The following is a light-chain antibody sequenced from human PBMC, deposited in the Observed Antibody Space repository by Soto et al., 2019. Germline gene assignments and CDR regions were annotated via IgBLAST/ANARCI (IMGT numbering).Light chain of an antibody. Sequence: DIQMTQSPSSLSASVGDRVTITCRASQTISNYLNWYQQKSGKAPRLLIFAASSLHTGVPSRFSGSGSGTDFTLTISRLQPEDFATYYCQQSYSTLMYTFGQGTKLEI. CDR1: QTISNY. CDR3: QQSYSTLMYT. V-gene: IGKV1-39*01. J-gene: IGKJ2*01. CDR2: AAS.